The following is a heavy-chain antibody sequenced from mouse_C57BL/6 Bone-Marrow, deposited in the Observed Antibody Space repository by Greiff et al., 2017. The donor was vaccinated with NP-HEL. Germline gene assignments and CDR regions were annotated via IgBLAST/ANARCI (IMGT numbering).Heavy chain of an antibody. J-gene: IGHJ4*01. CDR1: GFSLTSYG. V-gene: IGHV2-2*01. CDR2: IWSGGST. Sequence: VQLQQSGPGLVQPSQSLSITCTVSGFSLTSYGVHWVRQSPGKGLEWLGVIWSGGSTDYNAAFISRLSISKDNSTSQVVLKKNRLQADDTAIYYCARKGGYYAMDYWGQGTSVTVSA. CDR3: ARKGGYYAMDY.